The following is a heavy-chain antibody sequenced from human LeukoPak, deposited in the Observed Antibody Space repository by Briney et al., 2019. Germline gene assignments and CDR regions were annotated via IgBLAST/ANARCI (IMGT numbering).Heavy chain of an antibody. Sequence: ASVKVSCKASGFTFSSYSMNWVRQAPGKGLEWVSSISSSSSYIYYADSVKGRFTISRDNAKNSLYLQMNSLRAEDTAVYYCARDRGQLAYNWFDPWGQGTLVTVSS. CDR3: ARDRGQLAYNWFDP. CDR2: ISSSSSYI. CDR1: GFTFSSYS. J-gene: IGHJ5*02. V-gene: IGHV3-21*01. D-gene: IGHD6-13*01.